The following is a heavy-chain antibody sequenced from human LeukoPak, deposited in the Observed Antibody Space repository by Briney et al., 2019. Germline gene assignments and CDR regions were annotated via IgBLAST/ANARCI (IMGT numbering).Heavy chain of an antibody. V-gene: IGHV4-4*07. CDR2: IYTSGST. D-gene: IGHD6-19*01. J-gene: IGHJ4*02. CDR1: RDSFSGYY. Sequence: SETLSLTCTVSRDSFSGYYWSWIRQPAGKGLEWIGRIYTSGSTNYNPSLKSRVTMSVDTSKNQFSLKLSSVTAADTAVYYCARVSSAGIWDYWGQGTLVTVSS. CDR3: ARVSSAGIWDY.